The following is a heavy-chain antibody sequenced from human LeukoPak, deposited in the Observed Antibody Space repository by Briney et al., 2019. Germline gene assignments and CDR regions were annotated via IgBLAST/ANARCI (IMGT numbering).Heavy chain of an antibody. CDR3: ARHYVFVSGGSSFDH. D-gene: IGHD3-16*01. CDR2: IYYSGST. Sequence: PSETLSLTCTVSGGSISSSSYYWGWIRQPPGKGLEWIGSIYYSGSTYYNPSLKSRVTISVDTPKNQFSLKLSSVTAADTAVYYCARHYVFVSGGSSFDHWGQGTLVTVSS. V-gene: IGHV4-39*01. J-gene: IGHJ4*02. CDR1: GGSISSSSYY.